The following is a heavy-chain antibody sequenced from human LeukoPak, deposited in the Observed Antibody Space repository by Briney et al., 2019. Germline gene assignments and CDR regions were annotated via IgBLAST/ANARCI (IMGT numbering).Heavy chain of an antibody. Sequence: PSETLSLTCTVPGGSIRSSHWSWIRQPPGKGLAFIGYIYYSGTSNYNPSLKSRVTMSVDTSNNQFSLKLNSVAAADTAVYYCAKAAGYSTIYWFDPWGQGTLVTVSS. CDR2: IYYSGTS. CDR3: AKAAGYSTIYWFDP. CDR1: GGSIRSSH. V-gene: IGHV4-59*01. D-gene: IGHD6-13*01. J-gene: IGHJ5*02.